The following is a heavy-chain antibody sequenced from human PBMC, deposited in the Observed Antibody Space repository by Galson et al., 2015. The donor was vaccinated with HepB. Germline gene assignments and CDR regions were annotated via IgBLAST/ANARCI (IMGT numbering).Heavy chain of an antibody. CDR1: GFMFDDYV. V-gene: IGHV3-9*01. J-gene: IGHJ3*01. CDR3: AKEVNIAARSAFDL. Sequence: SLRLSCAASGFMFDDYVMHWVRQAPGKGLEWVSGISWNSGNIDYADFVKGRFTISRDNAKNSLYLQMNSLRPEDTALYYCAKEVNIAARSAFDLWGQGTMVTVSS. D-gene: IGHD6-6*01. CDR2: ISWNSGNI.